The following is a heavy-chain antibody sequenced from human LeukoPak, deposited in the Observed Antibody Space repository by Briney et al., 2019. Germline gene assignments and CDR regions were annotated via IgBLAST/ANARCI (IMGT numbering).Heavy chain of an antibody. CDR2: INSDGSTT. CDR3: AKDTGYGFEH. J-gene: IGHJ4*02. D-gene: IGHD5-18*01. CDR1: GFTFSNAW. V-gene: IGHV3-74*01. Sequence: PGGSLRLSCAASGFTFSNAWMHWVRQAPGKGLVWVSHINSDGSTTTYADSVKGRFTISRDNAKNTVYLQMSSLRAEDTAVYFCAKDTGYGFEHWGQGTLVTVSS.